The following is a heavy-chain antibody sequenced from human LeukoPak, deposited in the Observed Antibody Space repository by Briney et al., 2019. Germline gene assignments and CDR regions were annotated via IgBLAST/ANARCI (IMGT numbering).Heavy chain of an antibody. CDR2: IYFTGST. CDR3: ARADCSTTSCPMDV. Sequence: PSETLSLTCTVSGGSLSSYYWTWIRQPPGRGLGWIGNIYFTGSTNYNPSLKGRVTMSVDTSNNQSSLRLTSVTAADTAVYYCARADCSTTSCPMDVWGQGATVTVSS. CDR1: GGSLSSYY. V-gene: IGHV4-59*13. J-gene: IGHJ6*02. D-gene: IGHD2-2*01.